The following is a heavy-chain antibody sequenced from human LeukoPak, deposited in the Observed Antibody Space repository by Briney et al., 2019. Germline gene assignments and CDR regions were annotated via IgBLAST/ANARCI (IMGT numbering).Heavy chain of an antibody. Sequence: GGSLRLSCAASGFTVSSNYMSWVRQAAGKGLEWVSLISGSGGGTYYADSVKGRFTISRDNSKNTLYLQLNSLRVEDTAVYYCAKNRGAGSRYYYHMNVWGKGTTVTVSS. D-gene: IGHD1-26*01. J-gene: IGHJ6*03. CDR2: ISGSGGGT. V-gene: IGHV3-23*01. CDR3: AKNRGAGSRYYYHMNV. CDR1: GFTVSSNY.